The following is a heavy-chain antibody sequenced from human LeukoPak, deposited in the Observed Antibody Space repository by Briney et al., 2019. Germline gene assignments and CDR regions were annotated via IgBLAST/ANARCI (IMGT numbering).Heavy chain of an antibody. J-gene: IGHJ4*02. V-gene: IGHV3-30*02. CDR1: GFTFSSYG. D-gene: IGHD6-6*01. CDR2: IRYDGSNK. Sequence: GGSLRLSCAASGFTFSSYGMHWVRQAPGKGLEWVAFIRYDGSNKYYADSVKGRFTISRDNSKNTLCLQMNSLRAEDTAVYYCAKDMTRIAARPAIFDYWGQGTLVTVSS. CDR3: AKDMTRIAARPAIFDY.